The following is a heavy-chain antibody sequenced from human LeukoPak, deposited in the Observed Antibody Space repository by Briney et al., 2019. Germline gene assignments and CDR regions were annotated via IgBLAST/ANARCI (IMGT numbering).Heavy chain of an antibody. CDR3: ARGAMVRGVIMGPFDY. D-gene: IGHD3-10*01. V-gene: IGHV3-21*01. CDR2: ISSSSSYI. CDR1: GFTFSSYS. Sequence: PGGSLRLSCAASGFTFSSYSMNWVRQAPGKGLEWVSSISSSSSYIYYADSVKGRFTISRDNAKNSLYLQMNSLRAEDTAVYYCARGAMVRGVIMGPFDYWGQGTLVTVSS. J-gene: IGHJ4*02.